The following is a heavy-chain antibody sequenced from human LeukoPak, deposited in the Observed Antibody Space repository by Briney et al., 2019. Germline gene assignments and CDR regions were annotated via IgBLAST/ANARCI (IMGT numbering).Heavy chain of an antibody. Sequence: GGSLRLSCAASGFTFSSYVMSWVRQAPGKGLEWVSTISGSGGSTHYADSVKGRFTISRDNSKNTLYLQMNSLRAEDTAVYYCAKGPQWELLTSFDYWGQGTLVTVSS. J-gene: IGHJ4*02. CDR3: AKGPQWELLTSFDY. CDR2: ISGSGGST. D-gene: IGHD1-26*01. CDR1: GFTFSSYV. V-gene: IGHV3-23*01.